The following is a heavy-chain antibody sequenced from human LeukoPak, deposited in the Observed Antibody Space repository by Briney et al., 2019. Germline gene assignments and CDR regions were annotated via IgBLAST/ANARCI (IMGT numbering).Heavy chain of an antibody. CDR2: IIPILGIA. CDR3: ARDRGGSITIFGVVNSYYYGMDV. CDR1: GGTFSSYA. D-gene: IGHD3-3*01. V-gene: IGHV1-69*04. Sequence: SVKVSCKASGGTFSSYAISWVRQAPGQGLEWMGRIIPILGIANYAQKFQGRVTITADKSTSTAYMELSSLRSEDTAVYYCARDRGGSITIFGVVNSYYYGMDVWGQGTTVTVSS. J-gene: IGHJ6*02.